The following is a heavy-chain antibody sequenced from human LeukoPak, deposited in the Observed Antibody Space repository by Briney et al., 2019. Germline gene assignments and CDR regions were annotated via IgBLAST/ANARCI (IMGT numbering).Heavy chain of an antibody. CDR3: TRLEEEYYYHYYMDV. CDR2: IIPIFGTA. J-gene: IGHJ6*03. V-gene: IGHV1-69*13. Sequence: GASVKVSCKASGGTFSSYAISWVRQAPGQGLEWMGGIIPIFGTANYAQKFQGRVTITADESTSTAYMELSSLRSEDTAVYYCTRLEEEYYYHYYMDVWGKGTTVTVSS. CDR1: GGTFSSYA.